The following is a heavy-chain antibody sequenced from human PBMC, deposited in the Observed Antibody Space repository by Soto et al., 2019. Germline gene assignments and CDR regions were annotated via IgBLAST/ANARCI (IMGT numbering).Heavy chain of an antibody. CDR1: GYTFTGYD. CDR2: MNPNSGNT. Sequence: QAQLVQSGAEVKKPGASVKVSCKASGYTFTGYDINWVRHATGQGLEWMGWMNPNSGNTGYAQTFQGRVTMTRDNSITTASMELTSLRDDDSAVYYCAGEKVGTTGIDFWGQGTLVTVSS. V-gene: IGHV1-8*01. D-gene: IGHD1-26*01. CDR3: AGEKVGTTGIDF. J-gene: IGHJ4*02.